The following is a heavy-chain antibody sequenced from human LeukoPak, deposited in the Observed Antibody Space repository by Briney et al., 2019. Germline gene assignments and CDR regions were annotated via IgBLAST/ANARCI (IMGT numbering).Heavy chain of an antibody. D-gene: IGHD1-26*01. CDR3: ATLVYSGSRYHFDT. CDR1: NGAVKNYY. Sequence: PSETLSLTCSVSNGAVKNYYWTWLRQPPGQGLEWIGNFLYSGTTTYRASLDSRLIISVDNSKNTVSLRLFSVTAADTAVYYCATLVYSGSRYHFDTWGQGTLVTVSS. CDR2: FLYSGTT. V-gene: IGHV4-59*02. J-gene: IGHJ4*02.